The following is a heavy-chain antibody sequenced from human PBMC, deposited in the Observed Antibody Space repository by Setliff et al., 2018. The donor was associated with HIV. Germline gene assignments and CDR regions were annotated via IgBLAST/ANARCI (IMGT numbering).Heavy chain of an antibody. CDR2: IWYDGSNK. V-gene: IGHV3-33*06. D-gene: IGHD2-2*01. CDR3: AKARGLATVPYYYYYMDV. CDR1: GLTFSSYG. Sequence: PGGSLRLSCAASGLTFSSYGMHWVRQAPGKGLEWVAVIWYDGSNKYYADSVKGRFTISRDNSKNTLYLQMNSLRAEDTAVYYCAKARGLATVPYYYYYMDVWGKGTTVTVSS. J-gene: IGHJ6*03.